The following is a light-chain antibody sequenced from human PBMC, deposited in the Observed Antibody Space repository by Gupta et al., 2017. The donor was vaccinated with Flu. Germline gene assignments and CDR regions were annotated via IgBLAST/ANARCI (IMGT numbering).Light chain of an antibody. V-gene: IGLV1-44*01. CDR2: DND. J-gene: IGLJ3*02. CDR1: SSDIGSDT. CDR3: AAWDDSRSVWG. Sequence: RVTISCTGISSDIGSDTVVWYHVLPVATPKLLMFDNDQRPSVGPDSFCGAKYGTSAAVAISGVQAEDEADYYCAAWDDSRSVWGFGGGTKLTVL.